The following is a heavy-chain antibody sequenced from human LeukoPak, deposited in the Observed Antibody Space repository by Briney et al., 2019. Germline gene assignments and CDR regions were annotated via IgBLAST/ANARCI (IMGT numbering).Heavy chain of an antibody. Sequence: ASETLSLTCTVSGGSISSYYWSWIRQPPGKGLEWIGYIYYSGSTNYNPSLKSRGTISVDTSKNQFSLKLSSVTAADTAVYYCARDHRSIQYYDILTGYYRDDAFDIWGQGTMVTVSS. J-gene: IGHJ3*02. CDR3: ARDHRSIQYYDILTGYYRDDAFDI. CDR2: IYYSGST. V-gene: IGHV4-59*01. CDR1: GGSISSYY. D-gene: IGHD3-9*01.